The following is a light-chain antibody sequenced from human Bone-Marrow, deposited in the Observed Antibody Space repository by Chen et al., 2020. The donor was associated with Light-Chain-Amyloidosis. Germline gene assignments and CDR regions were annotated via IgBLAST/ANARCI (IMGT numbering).Light chain of an antibody. V-gene: IGLV2-14*01. CDR2: DVA. Sequence: QSALTQPASVSGSPGQSITISCTVTSSDVGGDNHVSWSQPHPDKAPKLMIYDVANRPSWFPDRFSGSNSDNTASLTLSGIQTEDDADYFCSSYTITNTLVVGSWTRVTVL. J-gene: IGLJ1*01. CDR1: SSDVGGDNH. CDR3: SSYTITNTLV.